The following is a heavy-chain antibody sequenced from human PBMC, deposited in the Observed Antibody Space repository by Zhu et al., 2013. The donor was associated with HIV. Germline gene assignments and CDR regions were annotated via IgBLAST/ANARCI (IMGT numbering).Heavy chain of an antibody. V-gene: IGHV1-3*01. CDR3: ARDRGRGTTVTTREEGSYYYGMDV. J-gene: IGHJ6*02. D-gene: IGHD4-17*01. Sequence: QVQLVQSGAEVKKPGASVKVSCKASGYTFTSYAMHWVRQAPGQRLEWMGWINAGNGNTKYSQKFQGRVTITRDTSASTAYMELSSLRSEDTAVYYCARDRGRGTTVTTREEGSYYYGMDVWGQGTTGHRLL. CDR2: INAGNGNT. CDR1: GYTFTSYA.